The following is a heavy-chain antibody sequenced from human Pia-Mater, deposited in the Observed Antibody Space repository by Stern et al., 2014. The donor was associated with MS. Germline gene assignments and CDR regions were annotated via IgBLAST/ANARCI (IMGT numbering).Heavy chain of an antibody. CDR3: ARGRGGNYRYYFDY. CDR2: ISSGGSYI. J-gene: IGHJ4*02. V-gene: IGHV3-21*01. CDR1: GFTFSSYS. D-gene: IGHD4-23*01. Sequence: EVQLVESGGGLVKPGGSLRLSCAASGFTFSSYSMNWVRQAPGKGLEWVASISSGGSYIYYADSLKGRFTISRNTAKNALYLQMNILRAEDTVVYYWARGRGGNYRYYFDYWGQGTLVTVSS.